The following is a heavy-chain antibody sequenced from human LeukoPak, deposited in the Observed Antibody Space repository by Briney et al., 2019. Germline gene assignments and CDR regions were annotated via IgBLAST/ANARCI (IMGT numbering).Heavy chain of an antibody. CDR2: ISCTGDST. CDR3: SKKAVAGD. D-gene: IGHD6-19*01. V-gene: IGHV3-23*01. J-gene: IGHJ4*02. CDR1: GLSFSSHV. Sequence: PGGSLRLSCAASGLSFSSHVMSWVRQAPGKGLEWVSTISCTGDSTYYADSVKGRFTISRDNSKNTLYLQMNSLRAEDTAVYYCSKKAVAGDWGQGTLVTVSS.